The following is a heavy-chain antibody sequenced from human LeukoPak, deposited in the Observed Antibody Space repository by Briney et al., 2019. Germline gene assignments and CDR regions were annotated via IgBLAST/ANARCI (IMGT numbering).Heavy chain of an antibody. Sequence: GGSLRLSCAASGFTFSSYGMSWVRQAPGKGLEWGSAISDSGGATYYADSVKGRFTISRDNSKNTLYLQVNSLRSDDTAVYYCAKVAVGWVAFEYWGQGTLVTVSS. D-gene: IGHD2-15*01. V-gene: IGHV3-23*01. CDR1: GFTFSSYG. CDR3: AKVAVGWVAFEY. CDR2: ISDSGGAT. J-gene: IGHJ4*02.